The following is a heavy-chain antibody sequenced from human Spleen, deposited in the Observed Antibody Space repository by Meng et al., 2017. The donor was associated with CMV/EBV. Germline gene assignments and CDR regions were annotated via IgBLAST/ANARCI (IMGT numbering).Heavy chain of an antibody. CDR1: DYSISSGYY. V-gene: IGHV4-38-2*02. CDR2: IYQSGST. Sequence: GSLRLSCTVSDYSISSGYYWGWIRQPPGKGLEWIGSIYQSGSTYYNPSLKSRVTISVDTSKNQVSLKLSSVTAADTAVYYCANRPGIAPFYFDFWGQGTLVTVSS. D-gene: IGHD6-13*01. CDR3: ANRPGIAPFYFDF. J-gene: IGHJ4*02.